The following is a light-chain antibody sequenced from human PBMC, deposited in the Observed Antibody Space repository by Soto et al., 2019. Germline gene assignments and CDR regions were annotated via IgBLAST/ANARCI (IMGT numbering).Light chain of an antibody. Sequence: DIQMTQSPSSLSASVGDRVTITCRASQSIRTYLNWFQQRPGKAPKLLIYAASTLQGGVPSRFSGSGSGTDFTLTISSLQSEDFATYYRQQSFASLRTFGQGTTVEI. V-gene: IGKV1-39*01. CDR2: AAS. CDR1: QSIRTY. J-gene: IGKJ1*01. CDR3: QQSFASLRT.